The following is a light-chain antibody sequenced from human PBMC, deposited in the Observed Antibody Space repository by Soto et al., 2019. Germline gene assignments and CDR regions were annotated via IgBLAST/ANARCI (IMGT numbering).Light chain of an antibody. J-gene: IGLJ1*01. V-gene: IGLV2-14*03. CDR1: SSDIGASNY. Sequence: QSALTQPASVSGSPGQSITISCTGTSSDIGASNYVSWYQQHPGQAPKLMISDVSNRPSGISDRFSGSKSGNTASLTISGLQAEDEAYYYCYSCSRNSDTRYVFGTGTKLTVL. CDR3: YSCSRNSDTRYV. CDR2: DVS.